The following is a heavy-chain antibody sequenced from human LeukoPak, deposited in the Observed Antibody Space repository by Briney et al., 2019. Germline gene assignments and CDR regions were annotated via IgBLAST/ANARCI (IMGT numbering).Heavy chain of an antibody. CDR3: ARDPYYYDSSGYSPYFDY. CDR1: GFTFSNYY. CDR2: IRSSSTTI. D-gene: IGHD3-22*01. Sequence: PGGSLRLSCAASGFTFSNYYMSWIRQAPGKGLEWVSYIRSSSTTIYYADSVKGRFTISRDNSKNTLYLQMNSLRAEDTAVYYCARDPYYYDSSGYSPYFDYWGQGTLVTVSS. J-gene: IGHJ4*02. V-gene: IGHV3-11*04.